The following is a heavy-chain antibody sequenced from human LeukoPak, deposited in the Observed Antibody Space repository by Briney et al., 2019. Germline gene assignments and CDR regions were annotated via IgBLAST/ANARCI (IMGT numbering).Heavy chain of an antibody. CDR3: ARPKNYDYVWGSYRLPAHFDY. V-gene: IGHV4-34*01. CDR1: GGSFSGYY. Sequence: SETLSLTCAVYGGSFSGYYWSWIRQPPGKGLEWIGEINHSGSTNYNPSLKSRVTISVDTSKNQFSLKLSSVTAADTAVYYCARPKNYDYVWGSYRLPAHFDYWGQGTLVTVSS. D-gene: IGHD3-16*02. J-gene: IGHJ4*02. CDR2: INHSGST.